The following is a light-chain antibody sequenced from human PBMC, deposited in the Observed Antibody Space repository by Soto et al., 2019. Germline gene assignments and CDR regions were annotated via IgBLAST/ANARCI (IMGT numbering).Light chain of an antibody. CDR1: QTVSTN. CDR3: QQYSDWPPYT. V-gene: IGKV3-15*01. Sequence: IVMTQSPATLSVSPGERVTLSCRASQTVSTNLAWYQQKPGQAPRLLIYGASTRATGIPARFSGSGSGTDFTLTIRSLQSEDFAFYYCQQYSDWPPYTFGQGTKLEIK. CDR2: GAS. J-gene: IGKJ2*01.